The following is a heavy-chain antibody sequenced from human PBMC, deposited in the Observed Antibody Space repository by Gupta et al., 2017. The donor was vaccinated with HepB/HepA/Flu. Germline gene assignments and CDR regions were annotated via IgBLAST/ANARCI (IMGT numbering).Heavy chain of an antibody. CDR2: VYYSGST. J-gene: IGHJ5*02. V-gene: IGHV4-59*01. CDR3: AKETGSSKWYQGPVNWLDP. D-gene: IGHD2-15*01. Sequence: WSWIRQPPGKGLEWIGYVYYSGSTNYNPSLKSRVTMSVDTSKNQFSLDLSSVTAADTAVYYCAKETGSSKWYQGPVNWLDPWAQGTLVIVS.